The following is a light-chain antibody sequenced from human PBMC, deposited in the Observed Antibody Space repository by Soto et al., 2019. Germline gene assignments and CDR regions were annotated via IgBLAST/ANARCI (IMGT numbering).Light chain of an antibody. V-gene: IGLV2-11*01. CDR3: CSYAGSDTFV. Sequence: QSALTQPRSVSGSPGQSVTISCTGTSSDVGGYNYVSWYQQHPGKAPEVIVYDVIKRPSGVPDRFSGSKSGNTASLTISGLQAEDEADYYCCSYAGSDTFVFGTGTQLTVL. CDR2: DVI. CDR1: SSDVGGYNY. J-gene: IGLJ1*01.